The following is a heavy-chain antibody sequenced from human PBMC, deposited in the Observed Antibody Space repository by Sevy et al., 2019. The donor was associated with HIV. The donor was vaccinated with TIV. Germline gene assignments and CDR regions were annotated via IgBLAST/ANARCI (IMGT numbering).Heavy chain of an antibody. CDR1: GFTFSNAW. CDR2: IKSKTDGGTT. J-gene: IGHJ3*02. V-gene: IGHV3-15*01. CDR3: TTDTGISDYYFWSGRDDTFDN. Sequence: GGSLRLSCAASGFTFSNAWMSWVRQAPGKGLEWVGRIKSKTDGGTTDYAAPVKGRFTGSTDESINKLYLQMNSLETGDTALYYCTTDTGISDYYFWSGRDDTFDNWGQGTMVTVSS. D-gene: IGHD3-3*01.